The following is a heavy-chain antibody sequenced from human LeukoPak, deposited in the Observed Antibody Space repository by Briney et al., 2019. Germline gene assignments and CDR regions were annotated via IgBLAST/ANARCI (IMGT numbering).Heavy chain of an antibody. CDR2: IYWDDDK. J-gene: IGHJ5*02. CDR1: GFSLSTRGVG. Sequence: ESGPTLVKPTQTLTLTCTFSGFSLSTRGVGVGWIRQPPGKALEWLPLIYWDDDKPYSPSLKSRLTITKDTPKTQVALTMTNMEPVDTATYYCAHSRGRIRGDPTYNWFDPWGQGTLVTVSS. CDR3: AHSRGRIRGDPTYNWFDP. D-gene: IGHD3-10*01. V-gene: IGHV2-5*02.